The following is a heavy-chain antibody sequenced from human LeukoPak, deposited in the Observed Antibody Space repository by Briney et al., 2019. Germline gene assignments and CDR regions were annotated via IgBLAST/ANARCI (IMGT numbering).Heavy chain of an antibody. CDR1: GFTFSSYG. Sequence: PGRSLRLSCAASGFTFSSYGMHWVRQAPGKGLEWVAVIWYDGSNKYYADSVKGRFTISGDNSKNMLYLQMNSLRAEDTAVYYCARVEGYCSGGSCYSGNAFDIWGQGTMVTVSS. CDR2: IWYDGSNK. CDR3: ARVEGYCSGGSCYSGNAFDI. V-gene: IGHV3-33*01. J-gene: IGHJ3*02. D-gene: IGHD2-15*01.